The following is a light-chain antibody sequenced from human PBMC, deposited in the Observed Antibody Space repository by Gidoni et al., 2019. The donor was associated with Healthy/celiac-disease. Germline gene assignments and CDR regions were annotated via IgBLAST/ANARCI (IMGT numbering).Light chain of an antibody. CDR2: KAS. CDR1: QSISSW. J-gene: IGKJ1*01. CDR3: QQYNSYLWT. Sequence: DIQMTQSPSTLSASVGDRVNITCRASQSISSWLAWYQQKPGKAPKLLIYKASSLESGVPSRFSGSGSVTECTLTISSLQPDDFATYYCQQYNSYLWTFGQGTKVEIK. V-gene: IGKV1-5*03.